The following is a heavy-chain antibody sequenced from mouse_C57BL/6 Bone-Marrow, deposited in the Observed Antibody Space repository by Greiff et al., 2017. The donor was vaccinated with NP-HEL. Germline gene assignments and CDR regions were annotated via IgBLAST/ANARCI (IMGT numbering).Heavy chain of an antibody. CDR3: AREGAQATYFDY. CDR2: IDPSDSYT. D-gene: IGHD3-2*02. Sequence: QVQLQQPGAELVKPGASVKLSCKASGYTFTSYWMQWVKQRPGQGLEWIGEIDPSDSYTNYNQKFKGKATLTVDTSSSTAYMQLSSLTSEDSAVYYCAREGAQATYFDYWGQGTTLTVSS. CDR1: GYTFTSYW. J-gene: IGHJ2*01. V-gene: IGHV1-50*01.